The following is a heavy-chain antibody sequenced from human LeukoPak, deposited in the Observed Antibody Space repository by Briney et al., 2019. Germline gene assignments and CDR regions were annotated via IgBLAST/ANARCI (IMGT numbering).Heavy chain of an antibody. D-gene: IGHD3-10*01. Sequence: ASVKVSCKASGYTFTSYGIHWVRQAPGQRLEWMGWINAGNGYTRYSQKFQGRVTITRDTSASTAYMELSSLRSEDTAVYYCASSSAPDVLWFGELLSSYGMDIWGQGTTVTVSS. CDR3: ASSSAPDVLWFGELLSSYGMDI. V-gene: IGHV1-3*01. CDR1: GYTFTSYG. J-gene: IGHJ6*02. CDR2: INAGNGYT.